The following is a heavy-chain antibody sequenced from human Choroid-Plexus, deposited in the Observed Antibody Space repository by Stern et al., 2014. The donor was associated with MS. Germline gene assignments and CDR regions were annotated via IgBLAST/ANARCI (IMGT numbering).Heavy chain of an antibody. Sequence: QVESGGGVVQPGRPLRLSCAASGFTFGSCAMHWVRQAPGKGLEWGAGVSYDGSNKYYADSVKGRFTVSRDNSQNTLYMQMSSLRAEDTAVYYCAKDRQYLTYFFDHWGQGSLVTVSS. V-gene: IGHV3-30*18. CDR2: VSYDGSNK. J-gene: IGHJ5*02. CDR1: GFTFGSCA. CDR3: AKDRQYLTYFFDH. D-gene: IGHD2-8*01.